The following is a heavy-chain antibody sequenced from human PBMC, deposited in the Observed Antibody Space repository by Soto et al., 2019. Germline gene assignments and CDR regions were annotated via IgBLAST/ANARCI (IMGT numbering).Heavy chain of an antibody. CDR3: ARLDCSGGSCYPYYFEH. D-gene: IGHD2-15*01. J-gene: IGHJ4*02. CDR2: IRSNGRT. CDR1: GFTFSASA. V-gene: IGHV3-73*02. Sequence: EVQLVESGGGLVQPGGSLELSCAASGFTFSASAMHWVRQASGKGLEWVGRIRSNGRTAYAASMQGRFTISRDDSKKTAYLQLSSLKTDDTAVYYCARLDCSGGSCYPYYFEHWGQGALVTVSA.